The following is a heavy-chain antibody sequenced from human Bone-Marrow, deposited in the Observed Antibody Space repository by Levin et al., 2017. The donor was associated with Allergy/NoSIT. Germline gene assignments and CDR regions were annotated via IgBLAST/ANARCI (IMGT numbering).Heavy chain of an antibody. Sequence: GASVKVSCAASGFTFSSYAMSWVRQAPGKGLEWVSAISGSGGSTYYADSVKGRFTISRDNSKNTLYLQMNSLRAEDTAVYYCAKDWEYCSGGSCYSGCDYWGQGTLVTVSS. D-gene: IGHD2-15*01. J-gene: IGHJ4*02. CDR3: AKDWEYCSGGSCYSGCDY. CDR2: ISGSGGST. CDR1: GFTFSSYA. V-gene: IGHV3-23*01.